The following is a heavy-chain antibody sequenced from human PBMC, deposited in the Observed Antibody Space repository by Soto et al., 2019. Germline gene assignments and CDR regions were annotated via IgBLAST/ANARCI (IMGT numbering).Heavy chain of an antibody. V-gene: IGHV3-15*07. J-gene: IGHJ3*02. D-gene: IGHD5-18*01. CDR3: ARSRGYSYATDAFDI. CDR1: GFTFSNAW. CDR2: IKSKTDGGTT. Sequence: PGGSLRLSCAASGFTFSNAWMNWVRQAPGKGLEWVGRIKSKTDGGTTDYAAPVKGRFTISRDDSKNTLYLQMNSLKTEDTAVYYCARSRGYSYATDAFDIWGQGTMVTVSS.